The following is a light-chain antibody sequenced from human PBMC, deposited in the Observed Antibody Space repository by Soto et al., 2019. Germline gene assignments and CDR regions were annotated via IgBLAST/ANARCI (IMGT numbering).Light chain of an antibody. CDR2: GAS. Sequence: EIVLTQSPATLSLSPGERATLSCRASQSVSSYLSWYQQKPGQAPRLLIYGASTRATDVPDRFSSSGSGADFTLTISRLEPEDFAVHYCQQYGSSPPRTFGQGTMVDI. V-gene: IGKV3-20*01. CDR1: QSVSSY. CDR3: QQYGSSPPRT. J-gene: IGKJ1*01.